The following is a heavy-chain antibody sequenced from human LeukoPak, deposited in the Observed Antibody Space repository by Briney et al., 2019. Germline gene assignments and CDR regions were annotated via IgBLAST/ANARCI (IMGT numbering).Heavy chain of an antibody. CDR3: ARDRATVVTPYWYFDL. CDR1: GYTFT. V-gene: IGHV1-18*01. D-gene: IGHD4-23*01. J-gene: IGHJ2*01. CDR2: ISAYNGNT. Sequence: ASVKVSCKASGYTFTISWVRQAPGQGLEWMGWISAYNGNTNYAQKLQGRVTMTTDTSTSTAYMELSSLRSEDTAVYYCARDRATVVTPYWYFDLWGRGTLVTVSS.